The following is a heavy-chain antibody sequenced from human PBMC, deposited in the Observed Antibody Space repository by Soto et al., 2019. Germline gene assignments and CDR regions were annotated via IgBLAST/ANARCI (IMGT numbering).Heavy chain of an antibody. CDR2: ISYDGSNK. CDR1: GFTFSSYA. V-gene: IGHV3-30*04. CDR3: ARDAAGQDYYGSGSYSYYFDY. J-gene: IGHJ4*02. D-gene: IGHD3-10*01. Sequence: GESLKISCAASGFTFSSYAMHWVRQAPGKGLEWVAVISYDGSNKYYADSVKGRFTISRDNSKNTLYLQMNSLRAEDTAVYYCARDAAGQDYYGSGSYSYYFDYWGQGTLVTVSS.